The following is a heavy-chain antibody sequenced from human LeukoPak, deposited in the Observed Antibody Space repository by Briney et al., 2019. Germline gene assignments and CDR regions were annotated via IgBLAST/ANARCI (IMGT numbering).Heavy chain of an antibody. CDR3: AKDFFEGTTGTFRHYYMDV. CDR1: GGSFSGYY. V-gene: IGHV4-34*01. D-gene: IGHD1-1*01. J-gene: IGHJ6*03. Sequence: SETLSLTCAVYGGSFSGYYWSWIRQPPGKGLEWIGEINHSGSTNYNPSLKSRVTISVDTSKNQFSLKLSSVTAADTAVYYCAKDFFEGTTGTFRHYYMDVWGKGTTVTVSS. CDR2: INHSGST.